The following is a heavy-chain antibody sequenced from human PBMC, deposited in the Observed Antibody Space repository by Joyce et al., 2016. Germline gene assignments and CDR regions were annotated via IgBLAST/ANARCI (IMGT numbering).Heavy chain of an antibody. D-gene: IGHD6-13*01. CDR1: GFAFSTYT. J-gene: IGHJ4*02. V-gene: IGHV3-21*01. CDR2: ISDNRRFI. CDR3: GRVDPTEQPIDY. Sequence: EVQLVESGGGLVKPGGSQRLSCAASGFAFSTYTMSWVRQAPGKGLVWVASISDNRRFIYYADSLKGRFTISRDNAKNSLYLQMNSLRAEDTAVYYCGRVDPTEQPIDYWGQGTLVTVSS.